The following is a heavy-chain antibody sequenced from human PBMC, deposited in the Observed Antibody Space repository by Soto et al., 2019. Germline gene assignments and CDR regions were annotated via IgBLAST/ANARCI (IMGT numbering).Heavy chain of an antibody. J-gene: IGHJ6*02. Sequence: SVKVSCKASGGTFSSYAISWVRQAPGQGLEWMGGIIPIFGTANYAQKFQGRVTITADESTSTAYMELSSLRSEDTAVYYCARARLTMIVVASYYYYGMDVWGQGTAVTVSS. D-gene: IGHD3-22*01. V-gene: IGHV1-69*13. CDR2: IIPIFGTA. CDR3: ARARLTMIVVASYYYYGMDV. CDR1: GGTFSSYA.